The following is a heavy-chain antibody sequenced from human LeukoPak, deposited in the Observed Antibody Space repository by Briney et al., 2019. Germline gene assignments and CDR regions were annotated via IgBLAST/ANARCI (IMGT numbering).Heavy chain of an antibody. CDR3: ARRYCSGGSCYSERGAFDI. Sequence: PSETLSLTCTVSGGSISSSSDYWGWIRQPPGKGLEWIGSIYYSGTTYYNPSLKSRVTISVDTSKNQFSLKLSSVTAADTAVYYCARRYCSGGSCYSERGAFDIWGQGTMVTVSS. CDR2: IYYSGTT. CDR1: GGSISSSSDY. D-gene: IGHD2-15*01. J-gene: IGHJ3*02. V-gene: IGHV4-39*07.